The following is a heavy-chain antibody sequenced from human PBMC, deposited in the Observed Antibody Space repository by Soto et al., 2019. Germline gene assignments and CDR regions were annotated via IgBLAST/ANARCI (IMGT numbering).Heavy chain of an antibody. D-gene: IGHD3-10*01. CDR2: IYYSGRT. CDR3: AGQGFGELHGFVDV. CDR1: GGSISSSSFH. J-gene: IGHJ6*02. Sequence: SETLSHPRTVSGGSISSSSFHWGWIRQPPGKGLEWIGSIYYSGRTYYSPSLQSPFTISVDTSKSQFSLKLSSVTAAYTALYYCAGQGFGELHGFVDVWGPGTTVTVAS. V-gene: IGHV4-39*01.